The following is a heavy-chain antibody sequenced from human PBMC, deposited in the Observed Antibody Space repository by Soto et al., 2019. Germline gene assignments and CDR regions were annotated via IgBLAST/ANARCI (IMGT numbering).Heavy chain of an antibody. J-gene: IGHJ3*02. D-gene: IGHD3-9*01. CDR2: ISSSSSYI. V-gene: IGHV3-21*01. CDR1: GFTFSSYS. CDR3: ARDETGTYAFDI. Sequence: EVQLVESGGGLVKPGGSLRLSCAASGFTFSSYSMNWVRQAPGKGLEWVSSISSSSSYIYYADSVKGRFTISRDNAKNSLYLQMKSLRAEDTAVYYCARDETGTYAFDIWGQGTMVTVSS.